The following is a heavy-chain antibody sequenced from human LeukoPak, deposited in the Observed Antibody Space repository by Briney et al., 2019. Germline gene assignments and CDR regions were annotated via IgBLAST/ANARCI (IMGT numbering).Heavy chain of an antibody. CDR2: IYYSGST. CDR1: GGSISSYY. D-gene: IGHD3-3*01. V-gene: IGHV4-59*01. Sequence: PSETLSLTCTVSGGSISSYYWSWIRQPPGKGLEWIGYIYYSGSTNYNPSLKSRVTISVDTSKNQFSLKLSSVTAADTAVYYCARKTYYDFWSGPLFDYWGQGTLVTVSS. J-gene: IGHJ4*02. CDR3: ARKTYYDFWSGPLFDY.